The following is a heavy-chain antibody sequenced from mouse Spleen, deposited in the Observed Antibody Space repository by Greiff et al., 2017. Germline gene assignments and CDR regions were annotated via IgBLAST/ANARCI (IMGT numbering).Heavy chain of an antibody. V-gene: IGHV1-69*01. J-gene: IGHJ3*01. CDR1: GYTFTSYW. D-gene: IGHD1-1*01. CDR3: ARGDYGSSSPWFAY. Sequence: VQLQQPGAELVMPGASVKLSCKASGYTFTSYWMHWVKQRPGQGLEWIGEIDPSDSYTNYNQKFKGKATLTVDKSSSTAYMQLSSLTSEDSAVYYWARGDYGSSSPWFAYWGQGTLVTVSA. CDR2: IDPSDSYT.